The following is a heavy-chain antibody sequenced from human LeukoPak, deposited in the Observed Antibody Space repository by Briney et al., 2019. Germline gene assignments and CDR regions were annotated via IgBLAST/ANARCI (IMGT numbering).Heavy chain of an antibody. D-gene: IGHD6-13*01. CDR3: AKDSTSYGIAAVGSLFWFDP. Sequence: HPGGSLRLSCAASGFTFSSYGMHWVRQAPGKGLEWVAFIRYDGSNKYYADSVKGRFTISRDNSKNTLYLQMNSLRAEDTAVYYCAKDSTSYGIAAVGSLFWFDPWGQGTLVTVSS. J-gene: IGHJ5*02. CDR2: IRYDGSNK. V-gene: IGHV3-30*02. CDR1: GFTFSSYG.